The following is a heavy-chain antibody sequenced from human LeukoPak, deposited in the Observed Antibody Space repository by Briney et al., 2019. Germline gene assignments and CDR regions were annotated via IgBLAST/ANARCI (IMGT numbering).Heavy chain of an antibody. V-gene: IGHV3-23*01. CDR1: GFTFRSSA. Sequence: PGGSLRLSCAASGFTFRSSAMSWVRQAPGKGLEWVSSISGSGGSTYYADSVRGQFTISRDNSKNTLYLQLNSLRAEDTAIYYCAKGAIYDWFDPWGQGTLVTVSS. CDR3: AKGAIYDWFDP. D-gene: IGHD2-21*01. J-gene: IGHJ5*02. CDR2: ISGSGGST.